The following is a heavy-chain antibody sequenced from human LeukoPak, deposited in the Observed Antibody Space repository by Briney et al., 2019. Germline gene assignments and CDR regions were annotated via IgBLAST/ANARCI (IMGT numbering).Heavy chain of an antibody. CDR1: GFTFINYA. CDR2: ICGNAACT. Sequence: GGSLRLSCAASGFTFINYAMSWLRQAPGRGLEWVSVICGNAACTYYADSVKGRFIISRDNSKNTMYLYLQMNSLRAEDTAVYYCARHLATSGSYPLDYWGQGTPVTVSS. J-gene: IGHJ4*02. D-gene: IGHD3-16*01. CDR3: ARHLATSGSYPLDY. V-gene: IGHV3-23*01.